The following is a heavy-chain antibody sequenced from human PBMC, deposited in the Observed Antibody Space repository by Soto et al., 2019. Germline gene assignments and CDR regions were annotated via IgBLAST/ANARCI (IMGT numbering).Heavy chain of an antibody. J-gene: IGHJ4*02. Sequence: QVQLIQSAGEVKKPGASVKVSCKASGYTFTNYVIHWIRQAPGQGLEWMAWISPLKGNTNHAQKVQGRVTVTTVTLENPGYLHLSGLKSGEAALDFCAGSGDRRFEHCGQGSLGSVS. CDR1: GYTFTNYV. D-gene: IGHD6-25*01. CDR3: AGSGDRRFEH. V-gene: IGHV1-18*01. CDR2: ISPLKGNT.